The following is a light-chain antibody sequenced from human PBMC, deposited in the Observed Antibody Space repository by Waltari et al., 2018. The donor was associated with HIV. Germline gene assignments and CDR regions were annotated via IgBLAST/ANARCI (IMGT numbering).Light chain of an antibody. J-gene: IGLJ2*01. CDR1: SSNIGNNF. V-gene: IGLV1-51*01. CDR3: ATWDRSLSRVI. CDR2: DNN. Sequence: QSVLTQPPSVSAAPRQKVTISCSGTSSNIGNNFVSWYQQLPGTAPKLLIYDNNKRPSGIPARFSGSKSGTSATLGITGLQTGDEADYFCATWDRSLSRVIFGGGTRLTVL.